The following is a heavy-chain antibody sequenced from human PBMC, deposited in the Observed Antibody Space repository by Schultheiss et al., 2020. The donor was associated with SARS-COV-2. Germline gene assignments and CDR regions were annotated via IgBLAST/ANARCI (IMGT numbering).Heavy chain of an antibody. CDR2: THYSGDTYSGDT. J-gene: IGHJ4*02. CDR3: ARGPHSSGYYPHWDY. Sequence: GSLRLSCAASGFTVSSNYMSWVRQAPGKGLEWVGYTHYSGDTYSGDTYYNPSLKSRVTISVDRSKNQFSLQLSSVTAPDTAVYYCARGPHSSGYYPHWDYWGQGTLVTVSS. D-gene: IGHD3-22*01. CDR1: GFTVSSNY. V-gene: IGHV4-59*08.